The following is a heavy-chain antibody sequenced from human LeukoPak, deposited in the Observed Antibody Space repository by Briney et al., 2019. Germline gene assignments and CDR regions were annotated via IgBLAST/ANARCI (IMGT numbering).Heavy chain of an antibody. CDR3: AKVVYRAAAGTVDY. CDR1: GFTFSSYA. CDR2: ISGSGGST. V-gene: IGHV3-23*01. J-gene: IGHJ4*02. Sequence: GGSLRLSCAASGFTFSSYAMSWVRQAPGKGLEWVSAISGSGGSTYYADSVKGRFTISRDNSKNTLYLQMNSPRAEDTAVYYCAKVVYRAAAGTVDYWGQGTLVTVSS. D-gene: IGHD6-13*01.